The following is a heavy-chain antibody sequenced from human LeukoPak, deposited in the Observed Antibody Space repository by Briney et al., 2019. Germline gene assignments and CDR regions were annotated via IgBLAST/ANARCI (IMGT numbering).Heavy chain of an antibody. V-gene: IGHV4-34*01. Sequence: SETLSLTCAVYGGSFSGYYWSWIRQPPGKGLEWIGEINHSGSTNYNPSLKSRVTISVDTFKNQFSLKLSSVTAADTAVYYCARKVVTDFDYWGQGTLVTVSS. CDR3: ARKVVTDFDY. CDR2: INHSGST. CDR1: GGSFSGYY. D-gene: IGHD4-23*01. J-gene: IGHJ4*02.